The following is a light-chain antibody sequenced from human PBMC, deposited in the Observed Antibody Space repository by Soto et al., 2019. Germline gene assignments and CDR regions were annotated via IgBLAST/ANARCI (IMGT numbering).Light chain of an antibody. CDR3: CAYAGRYTYV. CDR2: DVS. Sequence: QSVLTQPRSVSGSPGQSVTLSCTGTSSDVGGYNYVSWYQQHPGKAPKVMIYDVSKRPSGVPDRFSGSRSGSTASLTISGLQAEDEADYYCCAYAGRYTYVFGTGTKVTVL. V-gene: IGLV2-11*01. J-gene: IGLJ1*01. CDR1: SSDVGGYNY.